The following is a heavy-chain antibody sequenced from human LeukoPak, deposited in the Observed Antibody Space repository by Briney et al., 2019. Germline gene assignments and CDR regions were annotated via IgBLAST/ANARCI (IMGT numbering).Heavy chain of an antibody. CDR2: INHSGST. Sequence: PSETLSLTCAVYGGSFSGYYWSWIRQPPGKGLEWIGEINHSGSTNYNPSLKSRVTISVDTSKNQFSLKLSSVTAADTAVYYCVRYSNRYYYYYYMDVWGKGTTVTVSS. D-gene: IGHD4-11*01. V-gene: IGHV4-34*01. CDR3: VRYSNRYYYYYYMDV. CDR1: GGSFSGYY. J-gene: IGHJ6*03.